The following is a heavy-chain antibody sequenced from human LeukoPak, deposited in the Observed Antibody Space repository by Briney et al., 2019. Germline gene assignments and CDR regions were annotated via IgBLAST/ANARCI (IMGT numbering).Heavy chain of an antibody. V-gene: IGHV4-61*02. Sequence: SQTLSLTCTVSGGSISSGSYYWSWIRQPAGRGLEWIGRIYTSGSTNYNPSLKSRVTISVDTSKNQFSLKLSSVTAADTAVYYCARDYDRIAFDYWGQGTLVTVSS. CDR1: GGSISSGSYY. CDR3: ARDYDRIAFDY. J-gene: IGHJ4*02. D-gene: IGHD3-9*01. CDR2: IYTSGST.